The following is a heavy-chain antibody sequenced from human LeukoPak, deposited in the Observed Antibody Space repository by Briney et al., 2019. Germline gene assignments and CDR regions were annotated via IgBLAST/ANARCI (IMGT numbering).Heavy chain of an antibody. Sequence: GGSLRLSCTASGFTFGDYAMSWVRQAPGKGLEWVAVISYDGSNKYYADSVKGRFTISRDNSKNTLYLQMNSLRAEDTAVYYCARVLDDILWFGELSSYFDYWGQGTLVTVSS. CDR1: GFTFGDYA. CDR3: ARVLDDILWFGELSSYFDY. J-gene: IGHJ4*02. D-gene: IGHD3-10*01. V-gene: IGHV3-30*04. CDR2: ISYDGSNK.